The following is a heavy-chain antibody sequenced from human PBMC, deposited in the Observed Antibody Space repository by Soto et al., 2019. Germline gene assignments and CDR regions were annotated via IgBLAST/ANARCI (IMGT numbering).Heavy chain of an antibody. D-gene: IGHD3-22*01. J-gene: IGHJ4*02. Sequence: PGGSLRLSCAASGFTVSSNYMSWVRQAPGKGLEWVSVIYSGGSTYYADSVKGRFTISRDNSKNTLYLQMNSLRAEDTAVYYCARVWHYYDSSGPKGPFDYWGQGTLVTVSS. CDR1: GFTVSSNY. V-gene: IGHV3-53*01. CDR3: ARVWHYYDSSGPKGPFDY. CDR2: IYSGGST.